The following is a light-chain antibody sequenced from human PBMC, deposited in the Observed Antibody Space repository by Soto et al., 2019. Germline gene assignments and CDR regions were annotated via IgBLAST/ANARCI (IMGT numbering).Light chain of an antibody. CDR2: AAS. CDR3: HHYDASPPYT. V-gene: IGKV3-20*01. J-gene: IGKJ2*01. Sequence: EIVLTRSPVTLSLSPGERATLSCRASRSFASSYLGWYQQKPGQPPRLLIYAASTRATGVPDRFSGSGSATDFTLTISRLEPEDSAVYYCHHYDASPPYTFGQGTKVEIK. CDR1: RSFASSY.